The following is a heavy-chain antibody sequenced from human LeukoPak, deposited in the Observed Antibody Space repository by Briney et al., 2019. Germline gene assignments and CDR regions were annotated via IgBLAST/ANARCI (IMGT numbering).Heavy chain of an antibody. CDR2: IIPIFGTA. CDR1: VGTFSSYA. J-gene: IGHJ4*02. Sequence: GASVKVSCKASVGTFSSYAISWVRQAPGQGLEWMGGIIPIFGTANYAQKFQGRVTITADKSTSTAYMELSSLRSEDTAVYYCARVKDGSYYFDYWGQGTLVTVSS. D-gene: IGHD2-15*01. V-gene: IGHV1-69*06. CDR3: ARVKDGSYYFDY.